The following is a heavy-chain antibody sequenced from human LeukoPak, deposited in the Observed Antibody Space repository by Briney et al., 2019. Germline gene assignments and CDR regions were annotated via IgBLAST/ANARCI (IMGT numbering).Heavy chain of an antibody. Sequence: PGRSLRLSCAASGFTFSSYGMHWVRQAPGKGLEWVAVISYDGSNKYYADSVKGRFTISRDNSKNTLYLQMNSLRAEDTAVYYCAKDRFHSMVRGVFDYWGQGTLVTVSS. CDR2: ISYDGSNK. CDR3: AKDRFHSMVRGVFDY. CDR1: GFTFSSYG. J-gene: IGHJ4*02. V-gene: IGHV3-30*18. D-gene: IGHD3-10*01.